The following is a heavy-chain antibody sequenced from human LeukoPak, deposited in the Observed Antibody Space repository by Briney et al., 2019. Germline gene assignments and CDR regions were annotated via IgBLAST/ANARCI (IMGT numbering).Heavy chain of an antibody. CDR2: IKSKTDGGTT. CDR3: TNTLTGDFWSGYPEYYYYYGMDV. J-gene: IGHJ6*02. V-gene: IGHV3-15*01. CDR1: GFTFSNAW. Sequence: PGGSLRLSCAASGFTFSNAWMSWVRQAPGKGLEWVGRIKSKTDGGTTDYAAPVKGRFTISRDDSKNTLYLQMNSLKTEDTAVYYCTNTLTGDFWSGYPEYYYYYGMDVWGQGTTVTVSS. D-gene: IGHD3-3*01.